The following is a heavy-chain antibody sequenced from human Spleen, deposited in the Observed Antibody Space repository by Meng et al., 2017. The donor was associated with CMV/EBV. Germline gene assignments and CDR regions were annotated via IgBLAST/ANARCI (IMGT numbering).Heavy chain of an antibody. CDR1: GFTFDDYA. J-gene: IGHJ4*02. V-gene: IGHV3-9*01. D-gene: IGHD3-3*01. Sequence: SLKISCAASGFTFDDYAMHWVRQAPGKGLEWVSGVSWNSGSIAYADSVKGRFTISRDNSKNTLYLQMNSLRPEDTAVYYCAKGPSVFWSGFPDTYYFEFWGQGTLVTVSS. CDR3: AKGPSVFWSGFPDTYYFEF. CDR2: VSWNSGSI.